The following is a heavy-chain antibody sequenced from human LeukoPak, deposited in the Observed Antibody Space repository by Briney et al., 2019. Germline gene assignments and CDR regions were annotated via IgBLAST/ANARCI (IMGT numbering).Heavy chain of an antibody. J-gene: IGHJ4*02. CDR1: GYTFTGYY. Sequence: ASVKVSCKASGYTFTGYYMHWVRQAPGQGLEWMGWINPNSGGTNYAQKFQGRVTVTRDTSISTAYMELSRLRSDDTAVYYCARDQYCSGGSCYLFWGQGTLVTVSS. D-gene: IGHD2-15*01. V-gene: IGHV1-2*02. CDR2: INPNSGGT. CDR3: ARDQYCSGGSCYLF.